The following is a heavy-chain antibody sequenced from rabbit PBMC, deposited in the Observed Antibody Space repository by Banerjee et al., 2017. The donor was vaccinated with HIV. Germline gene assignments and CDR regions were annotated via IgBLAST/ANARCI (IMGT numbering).Heavy chain of an antibody. CDR1: GFSFSNKYV. J-gene: IGHJ4*01. D-gene: IGHD2-1*01. Sequence: QQQLEESGGGLVKPEGSLTLSCTASGFSFSNKYVMCWVRQAPGKGLEWIACINTSTGNTVYASWAKGRFTISKTSSTTVTLQMTSLTAADTATYFCARFRYDDYYFNLWGPGTLVTVS. V-gene: IGHV1S45*01. CDR3: ARFRYDDYYFNL. CDR2: INTSTGNT.